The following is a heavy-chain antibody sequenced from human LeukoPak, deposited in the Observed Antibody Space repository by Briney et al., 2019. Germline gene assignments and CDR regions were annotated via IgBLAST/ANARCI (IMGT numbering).Heavy chain of an antibody. CDR2: IYAGANA. J-gene: IGHJ4*02. Sequence: SETLSLTCTVSGGSTTNYYWTWIRQPPGKGLEWIGYIYAGANAEYSPFLRGRVTISVDTSKNQFSLNLKSATAADTAVYYCARGGLYANIRYDYWGQGALVAVSS. V-gene: IGHV4-59*01. CDR3: ARGGLYANIRYDY. CDR1: GGSTTNYY. D-gene: IGHD3/OR15-3a*01.